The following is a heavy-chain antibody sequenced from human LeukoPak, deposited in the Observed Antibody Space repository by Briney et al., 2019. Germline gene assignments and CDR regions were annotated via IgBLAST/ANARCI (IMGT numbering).Heavy chain of an antibody. CDR1: GFPFSSYW. J-gene: IGHJ6*02. CDR2: INSDGSAT. Sequence: PGGSLRLSCAASGFPFSSYWMHWARQVPGKGLLWVSRINSDGSATIYADSVRGRFTISRDNAKNTLYLQMSGLRVEDTAVYHCASDSPYYGMDVWGQGTTVTVSS. CDR3: ASDSPYYGMDV. V-gene: IGHV3-74*01.